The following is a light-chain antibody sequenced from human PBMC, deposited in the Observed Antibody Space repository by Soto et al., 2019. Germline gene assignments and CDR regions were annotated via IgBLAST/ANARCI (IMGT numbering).Light chain of an antibody. CDR3: QQYNSHTWT. V-gene: IGKV1-5*03. J-gene: IGKJ1*01. Sequence: DIQMTQSPSTLSACVGDRVTITCRASQSISSWLAWYQQKPGKAPKLLIYKASSLESGVPSRFSGSGSGTEFTLTISSLQPDDFATYYCQQYNSHTWTFGQGTKVEIK. CDR1: QSISSW. CDR2: KAS.